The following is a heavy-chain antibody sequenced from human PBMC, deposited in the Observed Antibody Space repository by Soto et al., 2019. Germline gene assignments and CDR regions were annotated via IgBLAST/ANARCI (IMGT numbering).Heavy chain of an antibody. V-gene: IGHV2-5*02. Sequence: QITLNESGPALVKPTQTLTLTCTFSGFSLNTRDVGVGWIRQPPGKALEWLGVVYWDDDQTYSPSLKSRLTITKDTPKNQVVLRMTKMDPVDTATYYCAHCRGGVASFWGQGTLVTVSS. J-gene: IGHJ4*02. D-gene: IGHD3-16*01. CDR2: VYWDDDQ. CDR3: AHCRGGVASF. CDR1: GFSLNTRDVG.